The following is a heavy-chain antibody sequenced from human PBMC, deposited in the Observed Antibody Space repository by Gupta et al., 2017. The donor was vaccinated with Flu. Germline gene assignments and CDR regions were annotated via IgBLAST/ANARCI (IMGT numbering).Heavy chain of an antibody. D-gene: IGHD2-21*02. J-gene: IGHJ5*02. V-gene: IGHV4-30-4*01. CDR1: GGSISRGDYC. CDR3: ARGVTVVTPRYNWFDP. Sequence: QVQLQESGPGLVKPSQTLSLTCTVSGGSISRGDYCWSWIRQPPGKGLAWIGYIYYSGSTYYNPSLKSRVTISVDTSKNQFSLKLSSVTAADTAVYYCARGVTVVTPRYNWFDPWGQGTLVTVSS. CDR2: IYYSGST.